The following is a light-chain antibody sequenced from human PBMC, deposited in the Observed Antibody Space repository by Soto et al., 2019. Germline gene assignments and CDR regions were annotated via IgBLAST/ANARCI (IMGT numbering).Light chain of an antibody. Sequence: DIQMTQSPNSLSASVGDRVTITCRASQKIVTYLNWYQQKPGKAPNLLVYAASSSQSGVPSRFTGSVSGTDFTRTITTLKREDGATYYCQPTFSRPYSLGHGTRLEI. J-gene: IGKJ2*01. CDR2: AAS. CDR3: QPTFSRPYS. V-gene: IGKV1-39*01. CDR1: QKIVTY.